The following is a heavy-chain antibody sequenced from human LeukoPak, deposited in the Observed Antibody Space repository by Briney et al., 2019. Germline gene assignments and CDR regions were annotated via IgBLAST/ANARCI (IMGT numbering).Heavy chain of an antibody. CDR2: IYYSGST. Sequence: SETLSLTCTVSGGSISSSSYSWGWIRQPPGKGLEWIGSIYYSGSTYYNPSLKSRVTISVDTSKNQFSLKLSSVTAADTAVYYCVRAYLLAGAPEWFDPWGQGTLVTVSS. J-gene: IGHJ5*02. CDR3: VRAYLLAGAPEWFDP. V-gene: IGHV4-39*01. CDR1: GGSISSSSYS. D-gene: IGHD6-19*01.